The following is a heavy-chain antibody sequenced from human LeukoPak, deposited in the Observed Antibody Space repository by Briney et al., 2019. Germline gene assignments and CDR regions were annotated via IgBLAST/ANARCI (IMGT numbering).Heavy chain of an antibody. CDR1: GFTFSSYA. D-gene: IGHD6-6*01. J-gene: IGHJ4*02. CDR3: AKARSFEYSSS. CDR2: ISGSGGST. Sequence: GGSLRLSCAASGFTFSSYAMSWVRQAPGKGLEWVSAISGSGGSTYYADSVKGRFTISRDNSKNTLYLQMNSLRAEDTTVYYCAKARSFEYSSSWGQGTLVTVSS. V-gene: IGHV3-23*01.